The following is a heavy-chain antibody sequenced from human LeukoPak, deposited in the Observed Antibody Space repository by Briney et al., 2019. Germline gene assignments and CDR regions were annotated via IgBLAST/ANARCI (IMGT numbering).Heavy chain of an antibody. CDR1: GYTFTSYG. J-gene: IGHJ4*02. CDR2: ISPYNGNT. V-gene: IGHV1-18*01. Sequence: PAASVKVSCKASGYTFTSYGISWVRQAPGQGLEWMGWISPYNGNTNYAPKLQSRLTMTTDTSTSTAYMELRSLRSDGTAVYYCARDRQCGYWGQGTLVTVSS. CDR3: ARDRQCGY. D-gene: IGHD2-21*01.